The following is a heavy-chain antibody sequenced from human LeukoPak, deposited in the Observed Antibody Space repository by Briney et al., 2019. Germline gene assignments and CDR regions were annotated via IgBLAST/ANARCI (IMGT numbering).Heavy chain of an antibody. V-gene: IGHV1-46*01. J-gene: IGHJ4*02. D-gene: IGHD3-22*01. CDR1: GYTFTSNY. Sequence: GASVKVSCKASGYTFTSNYKHWVRQAPGQGLEWMGVIAPSSGTTSYAQKFQGRVTMTRDTSTSTLYMELSSLTSEDTAVYYCARASYDSTLVPDYWGQGTLVTVSS. CDR3: ARASYDSTLVPDY. CDR2: IAPSSGTT.